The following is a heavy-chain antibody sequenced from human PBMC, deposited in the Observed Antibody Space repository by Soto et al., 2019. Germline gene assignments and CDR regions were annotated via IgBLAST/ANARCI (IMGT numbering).Heavy chain of an antibody. CDR3: ARDLTMGTTSRSYNGRDV. CDR2: ISSTGNTT. CDR1: GFTFSDYF. D-gene: IGHD2-2*02. J-gene: IGHJ6*02. Sequence: QVQLVESGGGLVKPGGSVRLSCAASGFTFSDYFMNWIRQAPGKGLEWISYISSTGNTTHYAESVKGQFTISRDNAERSLYRQMNSLRADDTAVYYCARDLTMGTTSRSYNGRDVWGQGTTVTVSS. V-gene: IGHV3-11*01.